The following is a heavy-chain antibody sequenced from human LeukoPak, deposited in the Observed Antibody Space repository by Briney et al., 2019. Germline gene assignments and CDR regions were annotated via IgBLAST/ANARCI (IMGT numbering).Heavy chain of an antibody. D-gene: IGHD2-21*01. CDR3: ARAYCGGDCTAGGAFDI. CDR1: GVSVGSHF. V-gene: IGHV4-4*07. Sequence: SETLSLTCSVSGVSVGSHFWSWVRQPAGRALEWIGRVSASGAISSNPSLNSRVTMSLDTSKNQFSLKLTSVTAADTAVYFCARAYCGGDCTAGGAFDIWGQGTMVTVSS. CDR2: VSASGAI. J-gene: IGHJ3*02.